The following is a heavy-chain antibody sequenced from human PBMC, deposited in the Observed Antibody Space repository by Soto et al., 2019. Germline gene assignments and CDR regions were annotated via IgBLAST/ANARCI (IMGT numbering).Heavy chain of an antibody. CDR2: ISGSGGST. CDR3: AYLRGDCSGGSCLNP. CDR1: GFTFSSYA. D-gene: IGHD2-15*01. Sequence: EVQLLESGGGLVQPGGSLRLSCAASGFTFSSYAMSWVRQAPGKGLEWVSAISGSGGSTYYADSVKGRFSISRDNSKNTLYLQMNSLRAEDTAVYYCAYLRGDCSGGSCLNPWGQGTLVTVSS. J-gene: IGHJ5*02. V-gene: IGHV3-23*01.